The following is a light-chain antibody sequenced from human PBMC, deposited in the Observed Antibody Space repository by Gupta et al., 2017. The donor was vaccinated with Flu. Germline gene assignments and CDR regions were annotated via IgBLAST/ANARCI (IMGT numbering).Light chain of an antibody. Sequence: TSSDVGGYNSLSWYQQYPGKAPQLMIYDVTKRPSGVPDRFSGSKSGSTASLTISGLQAEDEADYYCCSYTGTYTRVFGTGTKVTVL. CDR1: SSDVGGYNS. CDR3: CSYTGTYTRV. J-gene: IGLJ1*01. CDR2: DVT. V-gene: IGLV2-11*03.